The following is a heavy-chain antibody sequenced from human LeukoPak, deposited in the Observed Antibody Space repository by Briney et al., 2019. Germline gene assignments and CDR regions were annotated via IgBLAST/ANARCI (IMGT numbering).Heavy chain of an antibody. D-gene: IGHD5-12*01. V-gene: IGHV1-2*02. Sequence: ASVKVSCKASGYTFTAYYVHWLRQAPGQGLGWVAWINPNSGATNYAPKFQGRLTLTRDTSITTAYMEVSRLRSDDTAVYYCARDFGRYSGYDFDFWGQGTLVTVSS. CDR2: INPNSGAT. CDR3: ARDFGRYSGYDFDF. J-gene: IGHJ4*02. CDR1: GYTFTAYY.